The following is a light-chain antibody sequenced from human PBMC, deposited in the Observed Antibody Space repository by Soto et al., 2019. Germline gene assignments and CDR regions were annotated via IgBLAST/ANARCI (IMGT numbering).Light chain of an antibody. V-gene: IGLV1-40*01. CDR2: GNS. J-gene: IGLJ1*01. CDR1: SSNIGAGYD. CDR3: QSYDSRLSGYV. Sequence: QSVLTQPPSVSGAPGQRVTISCTGSSSNIGAGYDVHWYQQLPGTAPKLLIYGNSNRPSGVPDRFSGSKSGTSASLAITGLQAEAEADYSCQSYDSRLSGYVFGTGTKLTVL.